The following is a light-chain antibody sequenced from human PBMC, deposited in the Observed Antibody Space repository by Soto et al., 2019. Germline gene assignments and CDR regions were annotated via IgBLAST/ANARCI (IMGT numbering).Light chain of an antibody. CDR3: GAHHGSGSNFVVV. CDR1: SGYSNDK. Sequence: QAVLTQPPSASASLGASVTLTCTLSSGYSNDKVDWYQQRPVKGPRFAMRMGTGGIVGSKGDGIPDRFSVLGSDLNRYPTIKNIQEEDESDYHCGAHHGSGSNFVVVFGGGTKLTVL. V-gene: IGLV9-49*01. J-gene: IGLJ2*01. CDR2: MGTGGIVG.